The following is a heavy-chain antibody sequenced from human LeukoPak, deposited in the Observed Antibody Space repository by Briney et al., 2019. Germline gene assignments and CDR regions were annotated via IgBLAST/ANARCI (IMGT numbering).Heavy chain of an antibody. J-gene: IGHJ4*02. D-gene: IGHD6-19*01. CDR1: GGSISSYY. CDR2: IYYSGST. V-gene: IGHV4-59*08. CDR3: ATRGYSSGCFDY. Sequence: PSETLSLTCTVSGGSISSYYWSWIRQPPGKGLEWIGYIYYSGSTNYNPSLKSRVTISVDTSKNQFSLKLSSVTAADTAVYYCATRGYSSGCFDYWGQGTLVTVSP.